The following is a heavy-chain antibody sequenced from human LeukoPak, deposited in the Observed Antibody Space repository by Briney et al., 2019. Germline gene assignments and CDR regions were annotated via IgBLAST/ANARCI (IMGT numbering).Heavy chain of an antibody. J-gene: IGHJ4*02. V-gene: IGHV3-23*01. D-gene: IGHD3-22*01. CDR3: AKVRASDYYDSSGYSDY. CDR1: GFTFSSYA. CDR2: ISGSGGST. Sequence: GGSLRLSCAASGFTFSSYAMSWVRQAPGKGLEWVSAISGSGGSTYYADSVKGRFTISRDNSKNTLYPQMNSLRAEDTAVYYCAKVRASDYYDSSGYSDYWGQGTLVTVSS.